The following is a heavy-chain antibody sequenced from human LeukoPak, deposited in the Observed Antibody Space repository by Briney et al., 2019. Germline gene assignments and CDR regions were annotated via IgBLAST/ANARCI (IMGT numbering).Heavy chain of an antibody. CDR2: SGVGT. V-gene: IGHV3-23*01. CDR3: TIHSANWFDP. CDR1: GFTFSSYA. D-gene: IGHD5-18*01. J-gene: IGHJ5*02. Sequence: GGSLRLSCAASGFTFSSYAMSWVRQAPGKGLEWVSASGVGTFYADSVKGRFTISRDNSKNTLYLQMNSLRAEDTAVYYCTIHSANWFDPWGQGTLVTVSS.